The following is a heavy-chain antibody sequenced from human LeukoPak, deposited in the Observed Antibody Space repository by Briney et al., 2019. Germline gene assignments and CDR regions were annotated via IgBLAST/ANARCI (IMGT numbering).Heavy chain of an antibody. CDR1: GYTLTSYG. CDR2: ISADNGNT. Sequence: ASVKVSCKASGYTLTSYGISWVRQAPGQGLEWMGWISADNGNTNYAQKLQGRVTVTTDTSTSTAYMELRSLRSDDTAVYYCARATWDPNYYYYMDVWGKGTTVTISS. V-gene: IGHV1-18*01. J-gene: IGHJ6*03. CDR3: ARATWDPNYYYYMDV. D-gene: IGHD1-26*01.